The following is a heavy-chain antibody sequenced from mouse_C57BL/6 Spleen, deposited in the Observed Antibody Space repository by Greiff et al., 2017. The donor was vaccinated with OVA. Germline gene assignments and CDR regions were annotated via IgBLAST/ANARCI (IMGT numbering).Heavy chain of an antibody. CDR3: ARHPIYYYGSSYYFDY. CDR1: GYTFTSYW. J-gene: IGHJ2*01. V-gene: IGHV1-52*01. D-gene: IGHD1-1*01. Sequence: QVQLQQPGAELVRPGSSVKLSCKASGYTFTSYWMHWVKQRPIQGLEWIGNIDPSDSETHYNQKFKDKATLTVDKSSSTAYMQLSSLTSEDSAVYYCARHPIYYYGSSYYFDYWGQGTTLTVSS. CDR2: IDPSDSET.